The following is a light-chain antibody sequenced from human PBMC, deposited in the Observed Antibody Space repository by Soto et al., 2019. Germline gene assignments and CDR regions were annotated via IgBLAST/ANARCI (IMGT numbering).Light chain of an antibody. CDR3: QQLNSYPRGT. J-gene: IGKJ3*01. Sequence: DIQLTQSPSFLSASVGDRVTITCRASQGISSYFAWYQHKPGKAPKLLIYAASTLQSGVPSRFSGSRSRTQFTLTISSLQPEDFATYYCQQLNSYPRGTFGPGTKVDIK. CDR1: QGISSY. V-gene: IGKV1-9*01. CDR2: AAS.